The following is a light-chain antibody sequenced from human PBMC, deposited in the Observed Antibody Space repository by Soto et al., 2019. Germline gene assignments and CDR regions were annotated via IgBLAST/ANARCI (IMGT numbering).Light chain of an antibody. V-gene: IGKV1-39*01. CDR1: QSISIY. Sequence: IHMTQSPATLSASVLYRVTITFRASQSISIYLTCYQQKSGKAPKLLIYAASSLQNGVPSRFSGSGSGTDFTLTISSLQPEDFATYSCQQRYTARAFGQGTKVDI. J-gene: IGKJ1*01. CDR2: AAS. CDR3: QQRYTARA.